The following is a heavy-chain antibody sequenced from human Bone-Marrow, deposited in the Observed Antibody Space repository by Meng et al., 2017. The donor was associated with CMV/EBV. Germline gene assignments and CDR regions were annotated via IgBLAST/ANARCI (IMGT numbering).Heavy chain of an antibody. CDR1: GYTFTDGY. CDR3: ARDGHWGPDY. V-gene: IGHV1-2*02. D-gene: IGHD7-27*01. CDR2: IRSGTGAT. J-gene: IGHJ4*02. Sequence: SCTASGYTFTDGYLHWIRQAPGQGLEWMGWIRSGTGATHHARDFQGRVTITRDTSISTLYLELTSLTSDDTGIYYCARDGHWGPDYWGQGALVTVSS.